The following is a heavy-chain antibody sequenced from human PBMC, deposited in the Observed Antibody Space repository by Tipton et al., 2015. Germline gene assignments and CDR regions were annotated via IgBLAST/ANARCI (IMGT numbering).Heavy chain of an antibody. J-gene: IGHJ4*02. V-gene: IGHV3-7*01. CDR1: GLTFRSYW. Sequence: SLRLSCAASGLTFRSYWMSWVRQAPGKGLEWVANIKQDGSGKYYVDSVKGRFTISRDNAKNSLYLQMNSLRAEDTAVYYCARGSGSRDSSDFDNWGQGSLVTVSS. CDR2: IKQDGSGK. CDR3: ARGSGSRDSSDFDN. D-gene: IGHD3-22*01.